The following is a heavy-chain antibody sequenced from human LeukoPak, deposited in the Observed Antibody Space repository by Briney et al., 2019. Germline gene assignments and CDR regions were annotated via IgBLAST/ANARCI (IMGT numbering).Heavy chain of an antibody. J-gene: IGHJ4*02. V-gene: IGHV3-7*01. CDR3: ARVGWYDFWSGLFDY. CDR2: IKQDGSEK. CDR1: GFTFRSYG. Sequence: GGSLRLSCVASGFTFRSYGMYWVRQSPGKGLEWVANIKQDGSEKYYVDSVKGRFTISRDNAKNSLYLPMNSLRAEDTAVYYCARVGWYDFWSGLFDYWGQGTLVTVSS. D-gene: IGHD3-3*01.